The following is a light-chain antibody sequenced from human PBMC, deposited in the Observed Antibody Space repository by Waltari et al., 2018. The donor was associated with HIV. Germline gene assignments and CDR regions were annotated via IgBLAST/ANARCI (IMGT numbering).Light chain of an antibody. CDR1: SSDVGGYDY. CDR2: EVT. J-gene: IGLJ2*01. CDR3: SSYAGNFVV. V-gene: IGLV2-8*01. Sequence: QSALTQPPSASVSLGQSVTIPCTGTSSDVGGYDYVPWYQQQPGKAPNLVIYEVTKRPSGVPDRFSGSKSGNTASLNISGLQAEDEADYYCSSYAGNFVVFGGGTNLTVL.